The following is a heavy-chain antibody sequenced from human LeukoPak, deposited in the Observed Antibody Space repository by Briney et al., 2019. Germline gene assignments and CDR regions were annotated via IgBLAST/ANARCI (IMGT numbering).Heavy chain of an antibody. CDR1: GGTFSSYA. CDR3: ARVDGSPDY. D-gene: IGHD2-15*01. J-gene: IGHJ4*02. V-gene: IGHV1-69*04. Sequence: SVKVSCKASGGTFSSYAISWVRQAPGQGLEWMGRIIPILGIANYAQKFQGRVTITRDTSISTAYMELSSLRSEDTAVYYCARVDGSPDYWGQGTLVTVSS. CDR2: IIPILGIA.